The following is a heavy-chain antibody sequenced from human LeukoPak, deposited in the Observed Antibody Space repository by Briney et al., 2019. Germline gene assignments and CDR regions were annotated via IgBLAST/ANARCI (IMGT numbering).Heavy chain of an antibody. CDR2: IKQDGSEK. J-gene: IGHJ6*03. V-gene: IGHV3-7*01. Sequence: GGSLRLSCAASGFTFSSYWMSWVRQAPGKGLEWVANIKQDGSEKYYVDSVKGRFTISRDNAKNSLYLQMNSLRAEDTAVYYCARDRITIAAAGMSYYYYHYMDVWGKGTTVTISS. CDR3: ARDRITIAAAGMSYYYYHYMDV. D-gene: IGHD6-13*01. CDR1: GFTFSSYW.